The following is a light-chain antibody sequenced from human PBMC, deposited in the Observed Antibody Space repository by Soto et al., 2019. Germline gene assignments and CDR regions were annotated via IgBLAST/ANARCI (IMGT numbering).Light chain of an antibody. CDR3: CSFEASNNLL. Sequence: QSVLTQPPSASGSPGQSVTISCTGTSSDVGGYNYVSWYQQHPGKAPKLMIYEVSKRPSGVPDRFSGSKSGNTASLTVSGRQVEDEADYYCCSFEASNNLLFGGGTKVTVL. CDR2: EVS. J-gene: IGLJ2*01. V-gene: IGLV2-8*01. CDR1: SSDVGGYNY.